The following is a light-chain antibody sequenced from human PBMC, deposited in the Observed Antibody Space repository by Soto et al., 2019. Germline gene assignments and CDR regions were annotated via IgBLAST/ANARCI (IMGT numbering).Light chain of an antibody. J-gene: IGKJ1*01. V-gene: IGKV3-15*01. CDR3: QQYNTWLWT. CDR1: QSINAH. CDR2: GAS. Sequence: EVVMTQSPATLSVSPGERVTLSCRASQSINAHLAWYQQKPGQAPRLLIHGASTRATGIPARFSCSGFGTEFILTLSSLQSEDFAVYYCQQYNTWLWTFGQGTKVEIQ.